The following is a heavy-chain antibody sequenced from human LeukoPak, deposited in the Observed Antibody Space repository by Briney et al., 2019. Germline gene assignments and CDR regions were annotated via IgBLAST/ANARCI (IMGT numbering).Heavy chain of an antibody. CDR1: GGSFSGYY. CDR2: INHSGST. D-gene: IGHD1-26*01. CDR3: ARVSPRWELPRDY. Sequence: NPSETLSLTCAVYGGSFSGYYWSWIRQPSGKGLEWIGEINHSGSTNYNPSLKSRVTISVDTSKNQFSLKLSSVTAADTAVYYCARVSPRWELPRDYWGQGTLVTVSS. J-gene: IGHJ4*02. V-gene: IGHV4-34*01.